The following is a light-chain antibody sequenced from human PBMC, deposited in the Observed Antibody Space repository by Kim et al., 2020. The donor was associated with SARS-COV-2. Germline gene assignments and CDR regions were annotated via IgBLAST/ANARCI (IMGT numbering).Light chain of an antibody. CDR1: SSDVGGYNY. V-gene: IGLV2-11*01. Sequence: PGQSVTSSRTGTSSDVGGYNYVAWSQQHPGKAPKLIIYDVSKRPSGVPDRFSGSKSGNTASLTISGLQAEDEADYYCCSYAGNSVVFGGGTKLTVL. CDR3: CSYAGNSVV. CDR2: DVS. J-gene: IGLJ2*01.